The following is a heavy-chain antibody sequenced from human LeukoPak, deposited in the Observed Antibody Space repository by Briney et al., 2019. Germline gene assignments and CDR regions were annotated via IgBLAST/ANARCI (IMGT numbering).Heavy chain of an antibody. CDR3: ARVPLEATMVRGVIPNWFDP. J-gene: IGHJ5*02. D-gene: IGHD3-10*01. CDR2: ISAYNGNT. CDR1: GYTFTSYG. Sequence: APVKVSCKASGYTFTSYGISWVRQAPGQGLEWMGWISAYNGNTNYAQKLQGRVTMTTDTSTSTAYMELRSLRSDDTAVYYCARVPLEATMVRGVIPNWFDPWGQGTLVTVSS. V-gene: IGHV1-18*04.